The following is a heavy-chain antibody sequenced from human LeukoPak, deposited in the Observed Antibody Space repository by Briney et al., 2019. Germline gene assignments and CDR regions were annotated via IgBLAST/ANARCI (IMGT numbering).Heavy chain of an antibody. J-gene: IGHJ1*01. D-gene: IGHD6-13*01. CDR2: ISYDGSNK. Sequence: HAGGSLRLSCAASGFTFSSYGMHWVRQAPGKGLEWVAVISYDGSNKYYADSVKGRFTISRDNSKNTLYLQMNSLRAEDTAVYYCAKDGEYSSSWDTKRWTRAEYFQHWGQGTLVTVSS. CDR3: AKDGEYSSSWDTKRWTRAEYFQH. CDR1: GFTFSSYG. V-gene: IGHV3-30*18.